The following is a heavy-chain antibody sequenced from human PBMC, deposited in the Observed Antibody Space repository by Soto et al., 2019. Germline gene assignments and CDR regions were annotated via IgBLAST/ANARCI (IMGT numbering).Heavy chain of an antibody. CDR2: IDPSDSQT. J-gene: IGHJ4*02. Sequence: PGESLKISCKGSVYSFAGYWITWVRQKPGKGLEWMGRIDPSDSQTYYSPSFRGHVTISVTKSITTVFLQWSSLRASGTAMYYCARQIYDSDTGPNFQYYFDSWGQGTPVTVYS. CDR1: VYSFAGYW. D-gene: IGHD3-22*01. V-gene: IGHV5-10-1*01. CDR3: ARQIYDSDTGPNFQYYFDS.